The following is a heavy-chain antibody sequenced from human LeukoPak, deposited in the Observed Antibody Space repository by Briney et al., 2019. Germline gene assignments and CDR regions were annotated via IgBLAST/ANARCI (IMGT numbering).Heavy chain of an antibody. CDR2: INPSGGST. Sequence: ASVKVSCKASGYTFTSYYMHWVRQAPGQGLEWMGIINPSGGSTSYAQKFQGRVTMTRDTSISTAYMELSSLRSEDTAVYYYARAHMVRGEGFDYWGQGTLVTVSS. CDR1: GYTFTSYY. CDR3: ARAHMVRGEGFDY. V-gene: IGHV1-46*01. D-gene: IGHD3-10*01. J-gene: IGHJ4*02.